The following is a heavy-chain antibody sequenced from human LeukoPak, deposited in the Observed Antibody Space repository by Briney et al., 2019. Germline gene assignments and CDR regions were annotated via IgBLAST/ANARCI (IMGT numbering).Heavy chain of an antibody. J-gene: IGHJ3*02. Sequence: SETLSLTCTVSGGSFSSSSYYWGWIRQPPGKGLEWIGSIYYSGSTYYNPSLKSRVTISVDTSKNQFSLKLSSVTAADTAVYYCARRLIAAAVSGSFDIWGQGTMVTVSS. CDR3: ARRLIAAAVSGSFDI. V-gene: IGHV4-39*01. D-gene: IGHD6-13*01. CDR1: GGSFSSSSYY. CDR2: IYYSGST.